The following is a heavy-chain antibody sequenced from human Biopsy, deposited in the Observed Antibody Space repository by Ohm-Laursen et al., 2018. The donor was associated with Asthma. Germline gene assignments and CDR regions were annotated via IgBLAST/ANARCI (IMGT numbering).Heavy chain of an antibody. D-gene: IGHD3-10*01. V-gene: IGHV4-30-4*02. Sequence: SETLSLTCTVSGGSISSDDYYWSWIRQAPGKGLEWIAYIYSSGDTYYSPSLKSRVSISLDTSKNQFSLKLSSVTAADTAVYYCARERAGYYGSGSYLGYWGQGTLVTVSS. CDR3: ARERAGYYGSGSYLGY. CDR2: IYSSGDT. CDR1: GGSISSDDYY. J-gene: IGHJ4*02.